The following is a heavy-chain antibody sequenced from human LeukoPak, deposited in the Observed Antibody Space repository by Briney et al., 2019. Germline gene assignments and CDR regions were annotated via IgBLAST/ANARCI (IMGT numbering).Heavy chain of an antibody. CDR3: AREGYYDSRENFDY. CDR1: GGSISSHY. J-gene: IGHJ4*02. CDR2: IYTSGST. Sequence: PSETLSLTCTVSGGSISSHYWSWIRQPAGKGLEWIGRIYTSGSTNYNPSLKSRVTMSVDTSKNQFSLKLSSVTAADTAVYYCAREGYYDSRENFDYWGQGTLVTVSS. V-gene: IGHV4-4*07. D-gene: IGHD3-22*01.